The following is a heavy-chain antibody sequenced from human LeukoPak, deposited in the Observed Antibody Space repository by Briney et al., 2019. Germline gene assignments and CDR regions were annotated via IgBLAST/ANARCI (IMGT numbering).Heavy chain of an antibody. CDR2: ISSSGSTI. D-gene: IGHD6-19*01. Sequence: GGSLRLSCAASGFTFSSYEMNWVRQAPGKGLEWVSYISSSGSTIYYADSVKGRFTISRDNAKNSLYLQMNSLRAEDTALYYCASPVEVAGRGGFWGQGTLVTVSS. CDR1: GFTFSSYE. J-gene: IGHJ4*02. CDR3: ASPVEVAGRGGF. V-gene: IGHV3-48*03.